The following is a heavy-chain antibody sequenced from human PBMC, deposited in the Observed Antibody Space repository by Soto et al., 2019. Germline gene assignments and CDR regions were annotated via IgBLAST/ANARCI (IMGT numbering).Heavy chain of an antibody. CDR3: ARGGGAAAGITS. D-gene: IGHD6-13*01. CDR1: GFTFSSYG. Sequence: QVLLVESGGGVVQPGRSLRLYYGASGFTFSSYGMHWVRQAPGKGLEWVAIIWYDGSNKYYGDSVKGRFTISRDNSKNTVYLQMSSLRAEDTSVYYCARGGGAAAGITSWGQGTLVSVSS. V-gene: IGHV3-33*01. CDR2: IWYDGSNK. J-gene: IGHJ5*02.